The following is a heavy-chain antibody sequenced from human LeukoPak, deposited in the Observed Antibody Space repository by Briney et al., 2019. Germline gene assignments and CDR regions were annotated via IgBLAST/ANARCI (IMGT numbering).Heavy chain of an antibody. J-gene: IGHJ4*02. CDR1: GFAFSRYA. Sequence: GGSLRLSCAASGFAFSRYAMGWVRQAPGKGLEWVSTISDSGGSTHYADSVKGRFTISRDNSKNTLYLQMNSLRVDDTAVYSCARDKGIPGSEVFDFWGQGTLVTVSS. CDR2: ISDSGGST. D-gene: IGHD5-18*01. V-gene: IGHV3-23*01. CDR3: ARDKGIPGSEVFDF.